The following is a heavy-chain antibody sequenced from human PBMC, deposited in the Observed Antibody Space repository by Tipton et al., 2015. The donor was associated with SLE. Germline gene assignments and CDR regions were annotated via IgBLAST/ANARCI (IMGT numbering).Heavy chain of an antibody. V-gene: IGHV4-59*12. CDR3: ARGSDYFGFFDS. J-gene: IGHJ4*02. D-gene: IGHD3-16*01. CDR2: IFYTGST. CDR1: GASISSYY. Sequence: TLSLTCTVSGASISSYYWSWIRQPPGKGLEWIGYIFYTGSTNCNASLKSRVTMSLDTSKNQFSLKVSSVTAADTAIYYCARGSDYFGFFDSWGQGTPVTVSS.